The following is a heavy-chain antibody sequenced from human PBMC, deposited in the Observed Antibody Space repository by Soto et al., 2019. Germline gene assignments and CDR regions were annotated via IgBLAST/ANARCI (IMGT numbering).Heavy chain of an antibody. J-gene: IGHJ4*02. Sequence: SETLSLTCTVSGGSISSGGYYWSWSRQHPGKGLEWIGYIYHSGSTYYNPSLKSRVTISVDRSKNQFSLKLSSVTAADTAVYYCARGMTTVTTFDYWGQGTLVTVSS. CDR1: GGSISSGGYY. V-gene: IGHV4-30-2*01. CDR2: IYHSGST. CDR3: ARGMTTVTTFDY. D-gene: IGHD4-4*01.